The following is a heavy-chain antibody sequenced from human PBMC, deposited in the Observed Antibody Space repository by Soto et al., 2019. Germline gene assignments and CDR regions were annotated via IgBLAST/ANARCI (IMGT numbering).Heavy chain of an antibody. CDR2: FSGTGGYT. Sequence: GGSLRLSCAASGFTLSSYAMSWVRQAPGKGLEWVSTFSGTGGYTYYADSVKGRFTISRDDSKNTLFLHMNSLRAADTAMYYCARGQRALITYGPFDPWGQGTPVTVSS. CDR3: ARGQRALITYGPFDP. D-gene: IGHD4-17*01. CDR1: GFTLSSYA. J-gene: IGHJ5*02. V-gene: IGHV3-23*01.